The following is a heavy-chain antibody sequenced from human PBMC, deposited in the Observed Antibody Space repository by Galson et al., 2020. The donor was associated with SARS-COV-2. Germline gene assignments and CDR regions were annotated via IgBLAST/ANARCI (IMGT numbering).Heavy chain of an antibody. CDR2: IYDNDK. CDR3: ADDGYYYANYFDP. J-gene: IGHJ5*02. CDR1: GFSMTTGGVG. V-gene: IGHV2-5*02. D-gene: IGHD3-10*01. Sequence: SGPTLVKPTQTLTLTCTFSGFSMTTGGVGVGWIRQPPGKALEWLALIYDNDKRYSPSLKNRITITHDPSKNQVVLTMTNMDPVDTATYYCADDGYYYANYFDPWGQGLLVTVS.